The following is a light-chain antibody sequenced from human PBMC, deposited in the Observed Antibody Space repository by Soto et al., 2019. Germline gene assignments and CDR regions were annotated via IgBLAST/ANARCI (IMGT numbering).Light chain of an antibody. CDR2: GAS. V-gene: IGKV3-20*01. Sequence: EIVLTQSPGTLSLSPGERATLSCRASQSVSSSYLAWYQQKTGQDPRLLIYGASSRATGIPDRFSGSGSGTDFTLTISRLEPDDFAVYYCHQYDSSPLTFGGGTKVEIK. CDR1: QSVSSSY. J-gene: IGKJ4*02. CDR3: HQYDSSPLT.